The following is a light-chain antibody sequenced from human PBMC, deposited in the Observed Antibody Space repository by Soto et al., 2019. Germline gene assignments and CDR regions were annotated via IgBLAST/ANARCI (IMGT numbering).Light chain of an antibody. Sequence: DIQITQSPSSVSASVGDTVTITCRASQGISSWLAWYQQKPGKAPKLLISVASSLQSGVPSRFSGSGSGTAFTLTITSLQPEDFATYSCQQANSFPITFGQGTRLEIK. V-gene: IGKV1-12*01. J-gene: IGKJ5*01. CDR1: QGISSW. CDR3: QQANSFPIT. CDR2: VAS.